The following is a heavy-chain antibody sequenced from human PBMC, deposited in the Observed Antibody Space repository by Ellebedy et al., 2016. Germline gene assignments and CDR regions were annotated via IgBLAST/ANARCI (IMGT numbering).Heavy chain of an antibody. D-gene: IGHD3-3*01. Sequence: GGSLRLXXVASGFIFTNFSMNWVRQAPGKGLEWVSSITTGGAKVYYADSVKGRFTISRDNARNSLFLQLDSLRDEDTAKYYCAKDFSSSHFWSGYYYYYGMDVWGQGTTVTVSS. V-gene: IGHV3-21*01. CDR1: GFIFTNFS. J-gene: IGHJ6*02. CDR2: ITTGGAKV. CDR3: AKDFSSSHFWSGYYYYYGMDV.